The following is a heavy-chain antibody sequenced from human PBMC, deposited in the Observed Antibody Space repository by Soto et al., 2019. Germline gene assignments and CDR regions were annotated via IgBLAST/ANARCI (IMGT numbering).Heavy chain of an antibody. CDR2: TYYRSNWYT. J-gene: IGHJ5*01. CDR1: GDSVSSNTVA. V-gene: IGHV6-1*01. D-gene: IGHD1-26*01. CDR3: AKGKISTTTYTSFDS. Sequence: SQTLSLTCAISGDSVSSNTVAWNWIRQSPSRGLEWLGRTYYRSNWYTDYAVSIKSRITIKSDTSRNQISLHLNSVTPEDTAVYYCAKGKISTTTYTSFDSWGQGTLVT.